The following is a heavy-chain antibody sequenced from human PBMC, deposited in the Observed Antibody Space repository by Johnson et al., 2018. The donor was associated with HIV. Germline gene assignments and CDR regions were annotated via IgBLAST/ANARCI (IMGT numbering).Heavy chain of an antibody. D-gene: IGHD2-2*01. CDR3: AASWYGVSRPNAFDI. V-gene: IGHV3-30*04. J-gene: IGHJ3*02. CDR1: GFTFSSYS. CDR2: TSYDGGNH. Sequence: QVQLVESGGGVVQPGRSLRLSCAASGFTFSSYSLHWVRQAPGKGLEWVAVTSYDGGNHYYADSVKGRFTISRDNSKNTMYLQMNSLRAEDSAVYYCAASWYGVSRPNAFDIRGQGTMVTVSS.